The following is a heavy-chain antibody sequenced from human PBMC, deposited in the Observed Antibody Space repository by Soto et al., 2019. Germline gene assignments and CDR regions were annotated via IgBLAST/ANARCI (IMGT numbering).Heavy chain of an antibody. Sequence: LSLTCTVSGGSISSGGYSWTWIRQSPGKRLEWVGRSRDKAQGYSTAYAASVKGRFTTSRDESKNSVYLQMNSLKTEDTAVYYCVRATYFSDSSGYTRCFDYWGQGTLVTVSS. CDR1: GGSISSGGYS. CDR3: VRATYFSDSSGYTRCFDY. D-gene: IGHD3-22*01. J-gene: IGHJ4*02. CDR2: SRDKAQGYST. V-gene: IGHV3-72*01.